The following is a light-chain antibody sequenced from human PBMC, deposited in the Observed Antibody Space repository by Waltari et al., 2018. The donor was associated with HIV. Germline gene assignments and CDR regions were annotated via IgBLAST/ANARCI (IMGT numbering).Light chain of an antibody. Sequence: EILLTQSPPTLSLSPGETVTLSCRASQSVSNFLAWYQQRPGQPPRLLIYDASTRAPGIPARFSGTGSGTDFTLTITSLEPEDFAVYYCQQCSNWPRITFGQGTRLDI. J-gene: IGKJ5*01. CDR1: QSVSNF. CDR3: QQCSNWPRIT. V-gene: IGKV3-11*01. CDR2: DAS.